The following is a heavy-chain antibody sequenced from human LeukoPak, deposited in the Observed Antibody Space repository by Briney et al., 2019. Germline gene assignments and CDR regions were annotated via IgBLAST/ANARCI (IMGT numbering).Heavy chain of an antibody. V-gene: IGHV4-38-2*02. CDR1: GYSISSGYY. CDR2: ISHSGST. Sequence: SETLSLTCTVSGYSISSGYYWGWIRQPPGKGLEWIATISHSGSTYYNPSLKSQVTISVDTSKNQFSLKLSSVTAADTAVYYCARGGLDYFGSWGQGTLVTVSS. D-gene: IGHD6-19*01. CDR3: ARGGLDYFGS. J-gene: IGHJ4*02.